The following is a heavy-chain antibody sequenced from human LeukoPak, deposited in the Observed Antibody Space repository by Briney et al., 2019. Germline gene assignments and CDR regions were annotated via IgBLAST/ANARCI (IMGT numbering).Heavy chain of an antibody. CDR3: ARQHTSSWFFGFDF. V-gene: IGHV3-30*03. Sequence: GGSLRLSCAASGFTFSSYGMHWVRQAPGKGPEWLTFISYDGSKTYFTDSVKGRFTISRDFSKNTLFLLMNSLRPEDTAVYYCARQHTSSWFFGFDFWGQGTLVTVSS. D-gene: IGHD6-19*01. CDR2: ISYDGSKT. CDR1: GFTFSSYG. J-gene: IGHJ4*02.